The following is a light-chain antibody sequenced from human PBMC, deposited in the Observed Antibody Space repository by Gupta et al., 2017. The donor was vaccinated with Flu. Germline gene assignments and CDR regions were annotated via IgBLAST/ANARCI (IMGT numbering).Light chain of an antibody. CDR2: GKN. CDR1: TLNDYD. Sequence: SSGLTQDPAVSVGLGQTGIITCQGDTLNDYDASWFQQKPGPPPLLVYLGKNNRPSGIPDLFAASCSRATSLSTIAGAQADDDAYYYCACQHNGGHQIIGGGTRLTVL. CDR3: ACQHNGGHQI. J-gene: IGLJ2*01. V-gene: IGLV3-19*01.